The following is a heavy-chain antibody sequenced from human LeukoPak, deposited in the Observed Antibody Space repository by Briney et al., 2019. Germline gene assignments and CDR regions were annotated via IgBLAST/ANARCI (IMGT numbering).Heavy chain of an antibody. V-gene: IGHV3-9*01. Sequence: PGRSLRLSCAASGFTFDAYAMHWVRQVPGKGLEWVSGISWNSGSIGYADSVKGRFTISRDNAKNSLYLEMNSLRAEDTALYYCAKVGEAATIRVGSYFDYWGQGTLVTVSS. J-gene: IGHJ4*02. CDR1: GFTFDAYA. CDR2: ISWNSGSI. D-gene: IGHD5-12*01. CDR3: AKVGEAATIRVGSYFDY.